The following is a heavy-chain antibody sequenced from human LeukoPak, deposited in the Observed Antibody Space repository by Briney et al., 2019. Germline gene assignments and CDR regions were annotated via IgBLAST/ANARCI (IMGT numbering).Heavy chain of an antibody. J-gene: IGHJ4*02. Sequence: PSETLPLTCTVSGGSISSYYWSWIRQPPGKGLEWIGYIYYSGSTNYNPSLKSRVTISVDTSKNQFSLKLSSVTAADTAVYYCARSVLQFPCFDYWGQGTLVTVSS. D-gene: IGHD2-8*02. CDR2: IYYSGST. V-gene: IGHV4-59*01. CDR3: ARSVLQFPCFDY. CDR1: GGSISSYY.